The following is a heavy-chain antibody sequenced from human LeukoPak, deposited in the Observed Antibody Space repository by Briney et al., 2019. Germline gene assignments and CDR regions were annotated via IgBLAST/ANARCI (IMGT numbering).Heavy chain of an antibody. CDR1: GFTFSSYW. V-gene: IGHV3-7*03. CDR2: IKQDGSEK. D-gene: IGHD2-15*01. CDR3: AKVHGRDWYFDL. J-gene: IGHJ2*01. Sequence: GGSLRLSCAASGFTFSSYWMSWVRQAPGKGLEWVANIKQDGSEKYYVDSVKGRFTISRDNAKNSLYLQMNSLRAEDTALYYCAKVHGRDWYFDLWGRGTLVTVSS.